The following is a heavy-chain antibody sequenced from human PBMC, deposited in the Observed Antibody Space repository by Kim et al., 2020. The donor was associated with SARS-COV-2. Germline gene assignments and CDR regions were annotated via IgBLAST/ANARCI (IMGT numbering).Heavy chain of an antibody. CDR2: ISWNSGSI. CDR3: AKDDKTRYYDFWSGLADDAFDI. J-gene: IGHJ3*02. V-gene: IGHV3-9*01. Sequence: GGSLRLSCAASGFTFGDYAMHWVRQAPGKGLEWVSGISWNSGSIGYADSVKGRFTISRDNAKNSLYLQMNSLRAEDTALYYCAKDDKTRYYDFWSGLADDAFDIWGQGTMVTVSS. CDR1: GFTFGDYA. D-gene: IGHD3-3*01.